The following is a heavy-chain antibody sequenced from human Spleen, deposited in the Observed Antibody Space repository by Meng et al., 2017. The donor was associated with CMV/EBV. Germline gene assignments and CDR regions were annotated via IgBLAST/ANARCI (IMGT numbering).Heavy chain of an antibody. D-gene: IGHD2-2*01. CDR1: SFSGYY. CDR3: ARARLGYCSSTSCPNWFDP. Sequence: SFSGYYWSWIRQPPGKGLEWIGEINHSGSTNYNPSLKSRVTISVDTSKNQFSLKLSSVTAADTAVYYRARARLGYCSSTSCPNWFDPWGQGTLVTVSS. CDR2: INHSGST. J-gene: IGHJ5*02. V-gene: IGHV4-34*01.